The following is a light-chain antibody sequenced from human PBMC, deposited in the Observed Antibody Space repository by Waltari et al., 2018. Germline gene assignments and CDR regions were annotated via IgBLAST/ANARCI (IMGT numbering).Light chain of an antibody. CDR3: CSYAGSYTLI. CDR1: SGDVGGYTF. CDR2: DVN. J-gene: IGLJ2*01. Sequence: QSALTQPRSVSGSPGQSVTISCPGTSGDVGGYTFFSWYQHHPGKAPKVLIYDVNERPSGVPDRFSGSKSGNTASLTISGLQPEDEADYYCCSYAGSYTLIFGGGTKLTVL. V-gene: IGLV2-11*01.